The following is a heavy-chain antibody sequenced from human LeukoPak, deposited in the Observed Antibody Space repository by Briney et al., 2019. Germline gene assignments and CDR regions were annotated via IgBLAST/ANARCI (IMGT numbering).Heavy chain of an antibody. D-gene: IGHD3-10*01. Sequence: SETLSLTCAVYGGSFSGYYWSWIRQPPGKGLEWIGEINHSGSTNYNPSLKSRVTISVDTSKNQFSLKLSSATAADTAVYYCARGSKYYYGSGSYYTDYWGQGTLVTVSS. CDR2: INHSGST. V-gene: IGHV4-34*01. CDR1: GGSFSGYY. CDR3: ARGSKYYYGSGSYYTDY. J-gene: IGHJ4*02.